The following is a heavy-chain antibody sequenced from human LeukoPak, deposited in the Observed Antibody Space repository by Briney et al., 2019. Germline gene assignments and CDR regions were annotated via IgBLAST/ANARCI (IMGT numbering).Heavy chain of an antibody. V-gene: IGHV1-2*02. Sequence: ASVMVSCKASGYTFTGYYMHWVRQAPGQGLEWMGWINPNSGGTNYAQKFQGRVTMTRDTSISTAYMELSRLRSDDTAVYYCARDVPAATYYYYYYGMDVWGQGTTVTVSS. CDR2: INPNSGGT. D-gene: IGHD2-2*01. CDR3: ARDVPAATYYYYYYGMDV. CDR1: GYTFTGYY. J-gene: IGHJ6*02.